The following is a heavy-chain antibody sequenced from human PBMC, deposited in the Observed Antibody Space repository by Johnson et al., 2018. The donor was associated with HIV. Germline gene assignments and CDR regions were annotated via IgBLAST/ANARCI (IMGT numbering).Heavy chain of an antibody. J-gene: IGHJ3*02. CDR2: IWYDGSNK. CDR1: GFTFSSYG. CDR3: ARDLARLDAFDI. V-gene: IGHV3-33*01. Sequence: QVQLVESGGGVVQPGGSLRLSCAASGFTFSSYGMHWVRQAPGKGLEWVAFIWYDGSNKYYADSVQGRFTISRDNSKNTLYLQMNSLRAEDTAVYYCARDLARLDAFDIWGQGTMVTVSS.